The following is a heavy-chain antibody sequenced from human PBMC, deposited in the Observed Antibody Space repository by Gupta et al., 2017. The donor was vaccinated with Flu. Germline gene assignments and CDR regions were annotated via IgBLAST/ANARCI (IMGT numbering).Heavy chain of an antibody. D-gene: IGHD4-17*01. Sequence: QLQLQESGPGLVKPSETLSLTCSVSGGSIQYTSYYWGWVRQPPGKGLEWIASIYYSGSTYYNPSLKSRVTIYVEKSTNQFSRSLSDVKAADTAVYYCARLYGDYDPDYFDNWGQGTLVTVSS. CDR3: ARLYGDYDPDYFDN. CDR1: GGSIQYTSYY. J-gene: IGHJ4*02. V-gene: IGHV4-39*01. CDR2: IYYSGST.